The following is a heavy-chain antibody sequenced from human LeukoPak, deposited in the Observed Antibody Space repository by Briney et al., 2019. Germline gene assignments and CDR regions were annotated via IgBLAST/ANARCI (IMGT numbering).Heavy chain of an antibody. Sequence: SQTLSLTCAISGDSVSINSAAWNWIRQSPARGLEWLGRTYYRSKWYNDYAVSVKSQITINPDTSKNQFSLQLNSVTPEDTAVYYCARVHGRYSGSYWFDYWGQGTLVTVSS. V-gene: IGHV6-1*01. D-gene: IGHD1-26*01. CDR1: GDSVSINSAA. CDR3: ARVHGRYSGSYWFDY. CDR2: TYYRSKWYN. J-gene: IGHJ4*02.